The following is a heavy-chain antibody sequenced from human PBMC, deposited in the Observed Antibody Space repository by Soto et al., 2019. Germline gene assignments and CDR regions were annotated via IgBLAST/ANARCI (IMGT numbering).Heavy chain of an antibody. Sequence: GGSLRLSCAASGFTLRSYVMSWVRQAPGKGLEWVSGISGSGGSTYYAESAKGRFTISRENSKNTVYLQMNSLRAEDTAVYYCAKDYDNTGYSYFDYWGQGTLVTVSS. V-gene: IGHV3-23*01. CDR1: GFTLRSYV. D-gene: IGHD3-22*01. J-gene: IGHJ4*02. CDR3: AKDYDNTGYSYFDY. CDR2: ISGSGGST.